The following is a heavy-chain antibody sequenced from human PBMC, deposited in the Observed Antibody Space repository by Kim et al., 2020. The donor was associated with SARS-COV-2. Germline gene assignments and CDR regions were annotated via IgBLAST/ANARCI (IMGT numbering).Heavy chain of an antibody. J-gene: IGHJ4*02. CDR1: GYTFTSYD. V-gene: IGHV1-8*01. D-gene: IGHD3-10*01. Sequence: ASVKVSCKASGYTFTSYDINWVRQATGQGLEWMGWMNPNSGNTGYAQKFQGRVTMTRNTSISTAYMELSSLRSEDTAVYYCARRSSLFDMVRGVIRDDYWGQGTLVTVSS. CDR2: MNPNSGNT. CDR3: ARRSSLFDMVRGVIRDDY.